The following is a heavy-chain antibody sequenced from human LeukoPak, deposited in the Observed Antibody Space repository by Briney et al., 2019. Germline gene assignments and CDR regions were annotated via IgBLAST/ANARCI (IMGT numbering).Heavy chain of an antibody. J-gene: IGHJ4*02. CDR3: ATFTPTVTPPY. CDR1: GGSISSTTYY. CDR2: ISYSGST. V-gene: IGHV4-39*07. D-gene: IGHD4-17*01. Sequence: SETLSLTCSVSGGSISSTTYYWGWLRHPPGKGLEWIGSISYSGSTYYSPSLKSRVTISVDTSKNQFSLKLSSVTAADTAVYYCATFTPTVTPPYWGQGTLVTVSS.